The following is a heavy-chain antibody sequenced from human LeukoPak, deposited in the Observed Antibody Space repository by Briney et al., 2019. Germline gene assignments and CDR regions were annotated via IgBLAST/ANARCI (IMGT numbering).Heavy chain of an antibody. CDR1: GFTVSSNY. D-gene: IGHD3-3*02. CDR2: IYSGGTT. J-gene: IGHJ4*02. CDR3: ARKGTFGSYFDY. V-gene: IGHV3-66*01. Sequence: GGSLRLSCVAFGFTVSSNYMSWVRQAPGKGLEWVSVIYSGGTTYYADSVKGRFTISRDNSKNTLYLQMNSLRAEDTAVYYCARKGTFGSYFDYWGQGTLVTVSS.